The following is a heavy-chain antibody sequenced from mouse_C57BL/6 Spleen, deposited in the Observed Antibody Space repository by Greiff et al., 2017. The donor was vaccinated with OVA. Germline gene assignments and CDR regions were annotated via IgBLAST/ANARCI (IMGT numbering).Heavy chain of an antibody. J-gene: IGHJ3*01. CDR2: IDPSDSYT. CDR1: GYTFTSYW. V-gene: IGHV1-59*01. CDR3: AREDGGAWFAY. Sequence: QVQLKQPGAELVRPGTSVKLSCKASGYTFTSYWMHWVKQRPGQGLEWIGVIDPSDSYTNYNQKFKGKATLTVDTSSSTAYMQLSSLTSEDSAVYYCAREDGGAWFAYWGQGTLVTVSA. D-gene: IGHD1-1*01.